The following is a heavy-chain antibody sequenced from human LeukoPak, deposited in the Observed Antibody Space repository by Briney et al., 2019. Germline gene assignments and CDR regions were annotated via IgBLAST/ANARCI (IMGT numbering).Heavy chain of an antibody. D-gene: IGHD4-23*01. V-gene: IGHV1-2*02. CDR3: ASEHDYGGNSHWFDP. J-gene: IGHJ5*02. Sequence: GASVKVSCKASGYTFTGYYMHWVRQAPGQGLEWMGWIKPNSGGTNYAQKFQGRVTMTRDTSISTAYMELSRLRSDDTAVDYCASEHDYGGNSHWFDPWGQGTLVTVSS. CDR1: GYTFTGYY. CDR2: IKPNSGGT.